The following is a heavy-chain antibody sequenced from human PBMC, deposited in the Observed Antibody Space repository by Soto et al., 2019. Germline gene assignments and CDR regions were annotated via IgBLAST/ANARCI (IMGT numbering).Heavy chain of an antibody. CDR3: ASSFYCSSTSCYTLHYYYYGMDV. D-gene: IGHD2-2*02. V-gene: IGHV1-69*13. CDR1: GGTFSSYA. CDR2: IIPIFGTA. J-gene: IGHJ6*02. Sequence: SVKVSCKASGGTFSSYAISWVRQAPGQGLEWMGGIIPIFGTANYAQKFQGRVTITADESTSTAYMELSSLRSEDTAVYYCASSFYCSSTSCYTLHYYYYGMDVWGQGTTVTVPS.